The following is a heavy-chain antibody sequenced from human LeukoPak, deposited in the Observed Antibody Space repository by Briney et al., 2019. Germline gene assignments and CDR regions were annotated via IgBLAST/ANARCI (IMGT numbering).Heavy chain of an antibody. CDR3: ARMDSYGIDY. CDR1: GFSLNTSGVG. CDR2: IYWDDDK. D-gene: IGHD3-10*01. Sequence: SGPTLVKPTQTLTLTCTFSGFSLNTSGVGVGWIRQPPGKALEWLALIYWDDDKRYSPSLKSRLTINKDTSKNKVVLTMTNMDSVDTATYSCARMDSYGIDYWGQGTLVTVSS. J-gene: IGHJ4*02. V-gene: IGHV2-5*02.